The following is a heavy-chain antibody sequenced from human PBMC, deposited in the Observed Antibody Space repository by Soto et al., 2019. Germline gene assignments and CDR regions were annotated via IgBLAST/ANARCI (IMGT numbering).Heavy chain of an antibody. V-gene: IGHV3-33*01. CDR2: IWYDGSNK. D-gene: IGHD4-17*01. CDR1: GFTFGSYG. J-gene: IGHJ6*02. Sequence: QLHLAESGGGVVQPGSSLRLSCAASGFTFGSYGMHWVRRAPGKGLEWVAVIWYDGSNKYYADSVKGRFTISRDNSKNTLFLQMNSLRGEDTAVYYCARAVYGDYESYYGMDVWGQGTTVTVSS. CDR3: ARAVYGDYESYYGMDV.